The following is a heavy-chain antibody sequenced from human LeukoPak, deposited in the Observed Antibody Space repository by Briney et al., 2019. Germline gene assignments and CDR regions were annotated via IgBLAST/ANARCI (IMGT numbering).Heavy chain of an antibody. J-gene: IGHJ3*02. V-gene: IGHV3-53*01. CDR2: IYSGGST. Sequence: PGGSLRLSCAASGFTVSSNYMSWVRQAPGKGLEWVSVIYSGGSTYYADSVKGRFTISRDNSKNTLYLQMNSLRAEDTAVYYCARDQGSGSWGAFDIWGQGTMVTVSS. D-gene: IGHD3-10*01. CDR1: GFTVSSNY. CDR3: ARDQGSGSWGAFDI.